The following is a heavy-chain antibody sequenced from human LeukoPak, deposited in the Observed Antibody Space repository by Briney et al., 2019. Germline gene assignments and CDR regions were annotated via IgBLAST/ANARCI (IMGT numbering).Heavy chain of an antibody. V-gene: IGHV3-23*01. Sequence: GGSLRLSCAASGFTFSSYAMSWVRQAPGKGLEWVSAISGSGGSTYYADSVKGRFTISRDSSKNTLYLQMNSLRAEDTAVYYCAKVSGGGLYYDGMDVWGQGTTVTVSS. J-gene: IGHJ6*02. D-gene: IGHD1-14*01. CDR3: AKVSGGGLYYDGMDV. CDR2: ISGSGGST. CDR1: GFTFSSYA.